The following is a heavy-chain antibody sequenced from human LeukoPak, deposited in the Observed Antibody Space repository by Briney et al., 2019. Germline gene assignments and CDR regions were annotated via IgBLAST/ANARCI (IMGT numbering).Heavy chain of an antibody. CDR1: GGSISSYY. V-gene: IGHV4-59*12. CDR3: ARRVGYSYGLNWFDP. CDR2: IYYSGST. J-gene: IGHJ5*02. D-gene: IGHD5-18*01. Sequence: SETLSLTCTVPGGSISSYYWSWIRQPPGKGLEWIGYIYYSGSTNYNPSLKSRVTISVDTSKNQFSLKLSSVTAADTAVYYCARRVGYSYGLNWFDPWGQGTLVTVSS.